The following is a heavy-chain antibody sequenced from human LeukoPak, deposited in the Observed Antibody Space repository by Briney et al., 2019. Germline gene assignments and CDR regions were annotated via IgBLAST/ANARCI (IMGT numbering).Heavy chain of an antibody. CDR3: ARSFSGSYYFEY. CDR1: GGSISSYY. J-gene: IGHJ4*02. D-gene: IGHD1-26*01. V-gene: IGHV4-4*07. CDR2: IYTSGKT. Sequence: SETLSLTCTVSGGSISSYYWSWIRQPAGKELEWIGRIYTSGKTDYNPYTPFLKSRVTVSLDTSKNQLSLFLTSVTAADTAMYYCARSFSGSYYFEYWGQGTLVTVSS.